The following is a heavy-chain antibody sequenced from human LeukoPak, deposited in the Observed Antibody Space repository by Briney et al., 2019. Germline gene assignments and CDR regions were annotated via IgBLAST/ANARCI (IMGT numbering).Heavy chain of an antibody. D-gene: IGHD4-23*01. CDR1: GFTFSSYG. Sequence: GGSLRLSCAASGFTFSSYGMSWVRQAPGKGLEWVSAIGGRDGSTYYADSVKGRFTISRDNSKNTLYVQMNSLRAEDTAVYYCAKGTTTLVVTKIDYWGQGTLVTVSS. J-gene: IGHJ4*02. V-gene: IGHV3-23*01. CDR2: IGGRDGST. CDR3: AKGTTTLVVTKIDY.